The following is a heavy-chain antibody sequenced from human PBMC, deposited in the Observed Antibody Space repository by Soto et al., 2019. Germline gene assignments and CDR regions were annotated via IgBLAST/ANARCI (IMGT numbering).Heavy chain of an antibody. CDR3: ARDVRFEAGAFDI. V-gene: IGHV3-30-3*01. CDR2: ISYDGSNK. Sequence: QVQLVESGGGVVQPGRSLRLSCAASGFTFSSYAMHWVRQAPGKGLEWVAVISYDGSNKYYADSVKGRFTISRDNSKNTLYPQMNSLRAEDTAVYYCARDVRFEAGAFDIWGQGTMVTVSS. J-gene: IGHJ3*02. D-gene: IGHD3-10*01. CDR1: GFTFSSYA.